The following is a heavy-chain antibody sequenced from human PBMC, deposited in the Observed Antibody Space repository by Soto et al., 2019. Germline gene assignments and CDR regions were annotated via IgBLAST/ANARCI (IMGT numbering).Heavy chain of an antibody. J-gene: IGHJ6*02. V-gene: IGHV1-18*01. CDR3: AREGYYDSGSFYNGWGMDV. CDR1: GYTFISYD. CDR2: ISAYSGNT. Sequence: QVQLVQSGAEVKKPGASVKVSCKASGYTFISYDINWVRQAPGQGLEWIGWISAYSGNTNYAQKVQGRVTLTTDTSTSTAYMELRTLRSDDTAVYYCAREGYYDSGSFYNGWGMDVWGQGTTVTVSS. D-gene: IGHD3-10*01.